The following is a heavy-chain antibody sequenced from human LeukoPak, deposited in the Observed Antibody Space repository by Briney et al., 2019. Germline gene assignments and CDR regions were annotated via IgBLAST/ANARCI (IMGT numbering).Heavy chain of an antibody. CDR3: AREPKRASGYYGMDV. Sequence: GGSLRLSCAASGLTVSSNYMSWVRQGPGKGLEWVSVIYSGGDTYYADSVKGRFTISRGNSKNTLYLQMNSPRAEDTAVYYCAREPKRASGYYGMDVWGQGTTVTVSS. D-gene: IGHD1-26*01. CDR2: IYSGGDT. J-gene: IGHJ6*02. V-gene: IGHV3-66*01. CDR1: GLTVSSNY.